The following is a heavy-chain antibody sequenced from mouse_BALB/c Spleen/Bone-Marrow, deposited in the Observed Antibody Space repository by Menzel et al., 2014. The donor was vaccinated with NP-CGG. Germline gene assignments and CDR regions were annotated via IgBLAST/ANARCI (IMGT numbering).Heavy chain of an antibody. J-gene: IGHJ1*01. CDR2: IWAGGST. Sequence: QVQLQQSGPGLVAPSQSLSITCTVSGFSLTSYGVRWVRQPPGKGLELLGIIWAGGSTNYKSSLMSRLSISKDNSKSQVFLKMNSLQTDDTAMYYCARDRRDYGKAWYFDVWGAGTTVTVSS. CDR1: GFSLTSYG. CDR3: ARDRRDYGKAWYFDV. V-gene: IGHV2-9*02. D-gene: IGHD2-1*01.